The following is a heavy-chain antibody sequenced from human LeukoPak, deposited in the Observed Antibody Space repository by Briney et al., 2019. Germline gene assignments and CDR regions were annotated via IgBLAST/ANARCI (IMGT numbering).Heavy chain of an antibody. Sequence: SETLSLTCSVSGGSITRNGYYWGWIRQPPGKGLEWLGHIQNNDNSYYNPSLKSRISMSVDMSKNQISLNVRSVTGADTAVYYCVRLLDYCSVSSCLAWGTWGQGTQVTVSA. J-gene: IGHJ5*02. V-gene: IGHV4-39*01. CDR3: VRLLDYCSVSSCLAWGT. D-gene: IGHD2-2*01. CDR1: GGSITRNGYY. CDR2: IQNNDNS.